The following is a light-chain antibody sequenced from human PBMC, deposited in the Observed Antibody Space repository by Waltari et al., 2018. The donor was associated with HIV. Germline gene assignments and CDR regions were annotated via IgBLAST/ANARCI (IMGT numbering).Light chain of an antibody. V-gene: IGLV1-47*01. J-gene: IGLJ2*01. CDR3: AAWDDRLNLV. CDR1: NSNIGSNY. Sequence: QSVLTQPPSASGTPGQRATISCFGSNSNIGSNYVYWYQQLPGMAPQLLIYKNNPLPSGVPDRCSGSTSGTSASLAISGLRSEDEADYYCAAWDDRLNLVFGGGTKLTVL. CDR2: KNN.